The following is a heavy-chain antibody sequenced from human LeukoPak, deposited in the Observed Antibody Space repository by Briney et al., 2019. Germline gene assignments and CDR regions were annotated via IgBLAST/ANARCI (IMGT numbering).Heavy chain of an antibody. J-gene: IGHJ4*02. V-gene: IGHV3-48*03. CDR2: ISSSGSTI. Sequence: GGSLRLSCAASGFTFSSYEMNWVRQAPGKGLEWVSYISSSGSTIYYADSVKGRFTISRDNAKNSPYLQMNSLRAEDTAVYYCASEDIVATRIPFDYWGQGTLVTVSS. CDR1: GFTFSSYE. CDR3: ASEDIVATRIPFDY. D-gene: IGHD5-12*01.